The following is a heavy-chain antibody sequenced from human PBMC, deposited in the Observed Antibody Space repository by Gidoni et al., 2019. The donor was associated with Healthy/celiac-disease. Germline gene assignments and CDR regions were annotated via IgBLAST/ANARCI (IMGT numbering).Heavy chain of an antibody. CDR2: ISGSGGST. D-gene: IGHD7-27*01. J-gene: IGHJ4*02. CDR1: GFPFSSYA. Sequence: EVQLLESGGGLVQPGGSLRLSCAASGFPFSSYAMSWVRQAPGKGLGWVSAISGSGGSTYYADSVKGRFTISRDNSKNTLYLQMNSLRAEDTAVYYCAKGVTNWGSSSFDYWGQGTLVTVSS. V-gene: IGHV3-23*01. CDR3: AKGVTNWGSSSFDY.